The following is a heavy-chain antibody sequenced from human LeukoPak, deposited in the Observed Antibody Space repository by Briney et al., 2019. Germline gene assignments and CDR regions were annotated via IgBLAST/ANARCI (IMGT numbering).Heavy chain of an antibody. V-gene: IGHV1-2*02. CDR3: ASALITGTTIGSDY. Sequence: ASVKVSGKASGYTFNEYYLHWVRQAPGQGLEGMGWINPNNGGTNHAQQSQGRVNQARGKSISTAYMELSRVRSDDTAVYYCASALITGTTIGSDYWGQGTLVIVSS. J-gene: IGHJ4*02. CDR1: GYTFNEYY. D-gene: IGHD1-7*01. CDR2: INPNNGGT.